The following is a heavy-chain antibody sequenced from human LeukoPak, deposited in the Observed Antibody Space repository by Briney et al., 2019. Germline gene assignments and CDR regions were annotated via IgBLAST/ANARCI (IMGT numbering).Heavy chain of an antibody. D-gene: IGHD2-15*01. CDR2: ISGSGGST. CDR3: AEISTYTPLGGLLWD. Sequence: AGGSLRLSCAASGFTFSSYAMSWVRQAPGKGLEWVSAISGSGGSTYYADSVKGRFTISRDNSKNTLYLQMNSLRAEDTAVYYCAEISTYTPLGGLLWDWGQGTLVTVSS. V-gene: IGHV3-23*01. CDR1: GFTFSSYA. J-gene: IGHJ4*02.